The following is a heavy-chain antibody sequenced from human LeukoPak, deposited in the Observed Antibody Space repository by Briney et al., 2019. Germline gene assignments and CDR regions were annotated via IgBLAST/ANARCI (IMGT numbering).Heavy chain of an antibody. CDR1: GYSISSGYH. J-gene: IGHJ4*02. V-gene: IGHV4-38-2*01. CDR3: ARINWNPDY. Sequence: PSETLSLTCAVSGYSISSGYHWDWIRPPPGKGLEWIGSIHHSGSTYYNPSLKSRVTISVDTSKNQFSLKLSPVTAADTAVYYCARINWNPDYWGQGTLVTVSS. CDR2: IHHSGST. D-gene: IGHD1-1*01.